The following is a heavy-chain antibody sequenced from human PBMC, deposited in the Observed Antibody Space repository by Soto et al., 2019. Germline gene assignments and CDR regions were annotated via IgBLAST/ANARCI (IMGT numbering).Heavy chain of an antibody. CDR3: ERGHKYGGNSDALTI. Sequence: QVQLVQSGAEVKKPGSSVKVSCKASGGTFSSSPINWVRQAPGQRPEWMGNILPIFGTADYAQKFQGRVTITADKSTNTAYMDVRSLLSEDPAAYYSERGHKYGGNSDALTIWGQGTVVSVSS. CDR2: ILPIFGTA. V-gene: IGHV1-69*14. J-gene: IGHJ3*02. CDR1: GGTFSSSP. D-gene: IGHD4-4*01.